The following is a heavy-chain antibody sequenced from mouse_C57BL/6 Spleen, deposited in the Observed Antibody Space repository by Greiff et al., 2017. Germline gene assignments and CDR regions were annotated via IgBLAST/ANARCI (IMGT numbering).Heavy chain of an antibody. D-gene: IGHD1-1*01. CDR1: GFTFSDAW. V-gene: IGHV6-6*01. J-gene: IGHJ3*01. Sequence: EVKLVESGGGLVQPGGSMKLSCAASGFTFSDAWMDWVRQSTEKGLEWVAEIRNKANNHATYYAESVKGRFTISRDDYKSSVYLQMNSLRAEDTGIYYCTRPDYYGSNFAYWGQGTLVTVSA. CDR2: IRNKANNHAT. CDR3: TRPDYYGSNFAY.